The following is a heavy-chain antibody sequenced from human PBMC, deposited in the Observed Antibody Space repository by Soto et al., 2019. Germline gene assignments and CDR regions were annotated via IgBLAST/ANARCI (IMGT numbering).Heavy chain of an antibody. Sequence: LVMMSVTWSVAGVSSSSFYGSWIIQHPGKGLEWIGYIYYSGSTNYNPSLKSRVTISVDTSKNQFSLKLSSVTAADTAVYYCASGPDSKYSWFDPWGQGTLVTVSS. CDR3: ASGPDSKYSWFDP. V-gene: IGHV4-59*08. J-gene: IGHJ5*02. CDR2: IYYSGST. CDR1: GVSSSSFY.